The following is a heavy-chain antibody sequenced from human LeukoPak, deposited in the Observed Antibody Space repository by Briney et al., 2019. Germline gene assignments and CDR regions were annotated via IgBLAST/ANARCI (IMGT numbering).Heavy chain of an antibody. CDR2: ISSSSSTI. V-gene: IGHV3-48*02. CDR1: GLTVSSYS. CDR3: ARARASGRSGFDY. Sequence: GSLRLSCVASGLTVSSYSMNWVRQAPGKGLEWVSYISSSSSTIYYADSVKGRFTISRDNAKNSLDLQMNSLRDEDTAAYYCARARASGRSGFDYWGQGTLVTVSS. D-gene: IGHD2-15*01. J-gene: IGHJ4*02.